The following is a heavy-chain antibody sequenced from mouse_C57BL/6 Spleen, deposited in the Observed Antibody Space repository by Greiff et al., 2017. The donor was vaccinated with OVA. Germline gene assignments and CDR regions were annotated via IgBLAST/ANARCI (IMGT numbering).Heavy chain of an antibody. CDR3: ARELLLIDY. CDR1: GYSITSGYY. D-gene: IGHD1-1*01. V-gene: IGHV3-6*01. CDR2: ISYDGSN. Sequence: EVKLQESGPGLVKPSQSLSLTCSVTGYSITSGYYWNWIRQFPGNKLEWMGYISYDGSNNYNPSLKNRISITRDTSKNQFFLKLNSVTTEDTATYYCARELLLIDYWGQGTTLTVSS. J-gene: IGHJ2*01.